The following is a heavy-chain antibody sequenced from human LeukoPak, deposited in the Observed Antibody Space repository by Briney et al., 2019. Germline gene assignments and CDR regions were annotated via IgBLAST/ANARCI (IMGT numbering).Heavy chain of an antibody. CDR3: ARGVSGLRYFDWLLYPPYYYYYYMDV. CDR1: GYTFTSYD. Sequence: ASVKVSCKASGYTFTSYDINWVRQATGQGLEWMGWMNPNSGNTGCAQKFQGRVTMTRNTSVSTAYMELSSLRSEDTGVYYCARGVSGLRYFDWLLYPPYYYYYYMDVWGKGTTVTISS. J-gene: IGHJ6*03. CDR2: MNPNSGNT. V-gene: IGHV1-8*02. D-gene: IGHD3-9*01.